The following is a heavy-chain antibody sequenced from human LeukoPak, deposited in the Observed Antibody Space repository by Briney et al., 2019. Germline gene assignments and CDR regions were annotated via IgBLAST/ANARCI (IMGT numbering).Heavy chain of an antibody. V-gene: IGHV4-59*01. Sequence: ETLSLTCTVSDDSISDYYRGWIRQPPGKGLEWIGYFHNSGTSTYNPSLKSRVTISADTSKNQFSLKLNSLTTADTAVYYCARGPYYYYYIDVWGRGTTVTVSS. CDR1: DDSISDYY. J-gene: IGHJ6*03. CDR2: FHNSGTS. CDR3: ARGPYYYYYIDV.